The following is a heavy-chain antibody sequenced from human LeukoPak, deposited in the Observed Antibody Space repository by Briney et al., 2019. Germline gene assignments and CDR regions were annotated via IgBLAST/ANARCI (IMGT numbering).Heavy chain of an antibody. CDR2: ISGHSSTI. D-gene: IGHD2-15*01. CDR3: ARERRPGYCSGGRCDRRFDP. J-gene: IGHJ5*02. V-gene: IGHV3-48*01. CDR1: GFIFSSYS. Sequence: PGGSLRLSCAASGFIFSSYSMNWVRQAPGKGLEWVSYISGHSSTIYYAESVKGRFTISRDNAKNSLYLQMNSLRAEDTAVYYCARERRPGYCSGGRCDRRFDPWGQGTLVTVSS.